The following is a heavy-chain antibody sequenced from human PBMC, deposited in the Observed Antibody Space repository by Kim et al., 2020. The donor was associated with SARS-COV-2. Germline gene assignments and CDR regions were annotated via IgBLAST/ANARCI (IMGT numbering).Heavy chain of an antibody. Sequence: PSLRSRLTQSVDTTKNQFSRKLSSVTAADMAVFYCARSGLGYYCGMDVWGQGTTVTVSS. J-gene: IGHJ6*02. CDR3: ARSGLGYYCGMDV. V-gene: IGHV4-34*01.